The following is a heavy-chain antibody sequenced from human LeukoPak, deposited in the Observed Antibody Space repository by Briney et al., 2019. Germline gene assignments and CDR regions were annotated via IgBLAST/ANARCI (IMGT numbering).Heavy chain of an antibody. J-gene: IGHJ4*02. CDR1: GFTFSSYA. D-gene: IGHD6-19*01. CDR3: VGGIGWIFDH. CDR2: ISGSGGST. V-gene: IGHV3-23*01. Sequence: GGSLRLSCAASGFTFSSYAMSWVRQAPGKGLEWVSAISGSGGSTYYADSVKGRFTISRGNAKSSLYLQMNSLRAEDTAVYYCVGGIGWIFDHWGQGTPVTVSS.